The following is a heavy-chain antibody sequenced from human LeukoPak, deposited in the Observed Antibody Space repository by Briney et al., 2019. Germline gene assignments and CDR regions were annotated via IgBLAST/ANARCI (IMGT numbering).Heavy chain of an antibody. D-gene: IGHD5-12*01. CDR3: ARDGTGYSGYDYPNYFDY. Sequence: PGRSQRLSCAASGFTFSSYAMHWVRQAPGKGLEWVAVISYDGSNKYYADSVKGRFTISRDNSKNTLYLQMNSLRAEDTAVYYCARDGTGYSGYDYPNYFDYWGQGTLVTVSS. J-gene: IGHJ4*02. V-gene: IGHV3-30-3*01. CDR2: ISYDGSNK. CDR1: GFTFSSYA.